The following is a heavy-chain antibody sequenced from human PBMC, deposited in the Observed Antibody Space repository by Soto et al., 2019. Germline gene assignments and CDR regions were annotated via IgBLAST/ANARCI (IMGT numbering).Heavy chain of an antibody. CDR1: GFTFDTYA. V-gene: IGHV3-23*01. CDR2: IGSSGST. D-gene: IGHD2-21*02. Sequence: GVSLRLSCAASGFTFDTYALNWVRQAPGKGLEWVSAIGSSGSTYYADSVKGRFTISRDTPKKTLYLQMNSLRVEDTAKYYCAKAFRSLHCYSLAPFHYWGEGALATVCS. CDR3: AKAFRSLHCYSLAPFHY. J-gene: IGHJ4*02.